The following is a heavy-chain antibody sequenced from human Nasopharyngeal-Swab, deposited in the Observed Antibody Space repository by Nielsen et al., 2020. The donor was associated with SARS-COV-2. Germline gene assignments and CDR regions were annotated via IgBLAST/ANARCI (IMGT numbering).Heavy chain of an antibody. D-gene: IGHD2-21*02. V-gene: IGHV3-23*01. CDR2: ITGNGDTT. J-gene: IGHJ3*02. CDR3: ARESVVTGMDDATDI. CDR1: GFTFSSYS. Sequence: GESLKISCAASGFTFSSYSMSWLRQAPGKGLEWVSTITGNGDTTYYADSVKGRFTISRDNSKNTLYLQMNSLRAEDTAVYYCARESVVTGMDDATDIWGQGTMVTVSS.